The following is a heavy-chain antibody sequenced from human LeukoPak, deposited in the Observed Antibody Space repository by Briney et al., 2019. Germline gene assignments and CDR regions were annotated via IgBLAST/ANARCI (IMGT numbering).Heavy chain of an antibody. D-gene: IGHD3-10*01. CDR3: PRRAGTVVRGAESGWFDP. V-gene: IGHV1-46*01. J-gene: IGHJ5*02. Sequence: ASVKVSCKASGYSFTRYYIHWVRQTPGQGLEGRGVIHPSVGSTTYAQKFQGRVTMTRDTSTSTVYVELASLIYEAPAVYSCPRRAGTVVRGAESGWFDPWGQGTLVTVSS. CDR2: IHPSVGST. CDR1: GYSFTRYY.